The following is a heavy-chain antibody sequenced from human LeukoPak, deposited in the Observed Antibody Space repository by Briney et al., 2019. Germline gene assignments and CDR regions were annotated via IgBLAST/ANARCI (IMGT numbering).Heavy chain of an antibody. CDR2: ISGSGGST. J-gene: IGHJ5*02. CDR3: AKSRIAVAGCYH. D-gene: IGHD6-19*01. Sequence: PGGSLRLSCAASGFTFSSYAMSGVRQAPGKGLEWVSAISGSGGSTYYADSVKGRFTISRDTSKNTLSLQMNSLRAEATAVYYCAKSRIAVAGCYHWGQGTLVTVSS. V-gene: IGHV3-23*01. CDR1: GFTFSSYA.